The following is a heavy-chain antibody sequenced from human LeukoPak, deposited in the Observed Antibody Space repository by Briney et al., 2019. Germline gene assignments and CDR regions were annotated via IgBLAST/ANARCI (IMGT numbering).Heavy chain of an antibody. CDR3: ARADRTVNVFDS. Sequence: SETLSLTCSVSDGSMISYHWSWIRQPAGKGLEWIGRIYTTGSTDYNTSLMSRVTMSVDTTKNQFSLKLRSVTAADTAVYYCARADRTVNVFDSWGQGTIVTVSS. J-gene: IGHJ3*01. D-gene: IGHD3-10*02. CDR2: IYTTGST. V-gene: IGHV4-4*07. CDR1: DGSMISYH.